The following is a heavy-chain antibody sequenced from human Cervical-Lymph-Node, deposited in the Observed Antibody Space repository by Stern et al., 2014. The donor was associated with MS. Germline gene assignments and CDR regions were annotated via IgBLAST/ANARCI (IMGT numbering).Heavy chain of an antibody. V-gene: IGHV1-2*06. CDR1: GYTFTGFL. CDR2: INPHSGVT. Sequence: VQLVQSGTEVKKPGASVRVSCKASGYTFTGFLIHWLRQAPGQGLEWVGRINPHSGVTNYSPKFQGRVTMTRDTSISTAYMELRSLESDDTAIYFCARGPAQLWLWGQGTLVTVSS. J-gene: IGHJ4*02. CDR3: ARGPAQLWL. D-gene: IGHD5-18*01.